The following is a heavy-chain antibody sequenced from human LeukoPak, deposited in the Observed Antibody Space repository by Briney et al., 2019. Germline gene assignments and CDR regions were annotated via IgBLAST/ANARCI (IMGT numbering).Heavy chain of an antibody. Sequence: GGSLRLSCAASGFTVSSNYMSWVRQAPGKGLEWVSVIYSGGSTYYADSVKGRFTISRDNSKNTLYLQMNSLGAEDTAVYYCARDLDLLHYMGVWGKGTTVTISS. V-gene: IGHV3-66*01. CDR2: IYSGGST. CDR1: GFTVSSNY. CDR3: ARDLDLLHYMGV. J-gene: IGHJ6*03. D-gene: IGHD3/OR15-3a*01.